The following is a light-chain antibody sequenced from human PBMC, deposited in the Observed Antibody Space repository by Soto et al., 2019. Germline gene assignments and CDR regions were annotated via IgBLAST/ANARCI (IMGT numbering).Light chain of an antibody. Sequence: DIQMTQSPSSLSASVGDRVVITCRASQRISNYVNWYRQRPGQAPELLIYAASSLQPGVPSRFRGGGSGTEFALTITSLQPQDVGTYFCQQSYSPPYTFGQGTKVEIK. CDR3: QQSYSPPYT. CDR2: AAS. J-gene: IGKJ2*01. V-gene: IGKV1-39*01. CDR1: QRISNY.